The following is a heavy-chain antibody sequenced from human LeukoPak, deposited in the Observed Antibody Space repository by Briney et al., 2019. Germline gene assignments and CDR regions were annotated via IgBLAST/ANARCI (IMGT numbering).Heavy chain of an antibody. CDR1: GGSIRSYY. D-gene: IGHD3-3*01. V-gene: IGHV4-59*01. J-gene: IGHJ5*02. CDR3: ARGISTSWSGYYTNWFDP. CDR2: IYYSGST. Sequence: SETLSLTCTVSGGSIRSYYWSWIRQPPGKGLEWIGYIYYSGSTNYNPSLKSRVTISVDTSKNQFSLKLSSVTAADTAVYYCARGISTSWSGYYTNWFDPWGQGALVTVSS.